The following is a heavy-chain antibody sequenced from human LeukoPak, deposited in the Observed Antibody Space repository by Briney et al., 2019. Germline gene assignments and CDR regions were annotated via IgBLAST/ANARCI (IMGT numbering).Heavy chain of an antibody. CDR2: INPSGGST. Sequence: GASVKVSCKASGYTFTSYYMHWVRQAPGQGLEWMGIINPSGGSTSYAQKFQGRVTMTRDTSTSTVYMELSSLRSEDTAVYYCARALSLGFGEFTFDYWGQGTLVTVSS. CDR3: ARALSLGFGEFTFDY. D-gene: IGHD3-10*01. CDR1: GYTFTSYY. V-gene: IGHV1-46*01. J-gene: IGHJ4*02.